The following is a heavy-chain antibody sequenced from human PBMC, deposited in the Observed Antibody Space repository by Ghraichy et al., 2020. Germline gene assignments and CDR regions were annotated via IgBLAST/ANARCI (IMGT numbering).Heavy chain of an antibody. Sequence: ASVKVSCKASGYTFTSYDINWVRQATGQGLEWMGWMNPNSGNTGYAQKFQGRVTMTKNTSINTAYMELSSLRSEDTAVYYCARGSRVVVEAATLYTFNYWGQGALVTVSS. CDR3: ARGSRVVVEAATLYTFNY. J-gene: IGHJ4*02. CDR1: GYTFTSYD. V-gene: IGHV1-8*01. D-gene: IGHD2-15*01. CDR2: MNPNSGNT.